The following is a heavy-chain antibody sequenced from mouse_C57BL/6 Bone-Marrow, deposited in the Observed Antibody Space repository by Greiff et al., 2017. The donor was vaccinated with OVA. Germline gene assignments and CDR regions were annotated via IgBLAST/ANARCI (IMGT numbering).Heavy chain of an antibody. J-gene: IGHJ1*03. CDR1: GYTFTSYW. D-gene: IGHD1-1*01. V-gene: IGHV1-64*01. CDR2: IHPNSGST. Sequence: VQLQQPGAELVKPGASVKLSCKASGYTFTSYWMHWVKQRPGQGLEWIGMIHPNSGSTNYNEKFKSKATLTVDKSSSPAYMQLSSLTSEDSAVYYCARRPYGSSPLGYWYFDVWGTGTTVTVSS. CDR3: ARRPYGSSPLGYWYFDV.